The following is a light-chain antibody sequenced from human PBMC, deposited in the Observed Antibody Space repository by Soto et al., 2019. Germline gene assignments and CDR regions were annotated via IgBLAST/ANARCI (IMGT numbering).Light chain of an antibody. CDR3: QQYGSSPQVT. V-gene: IGKV3-20*01. CDR1: QGVSSRY. Sequence: EIVLTQSPGTLSLSPGERATLSCRASQGVSSRYLAWYQQKPGQAPRPLIYGASTRATGIPDRFSGSGSGTHFTLTISRLEPEDFAAYYCQQYGSSPQVTFGGGTKVEIK. J-gene: IGKJ4*01. CDR2: GAS.